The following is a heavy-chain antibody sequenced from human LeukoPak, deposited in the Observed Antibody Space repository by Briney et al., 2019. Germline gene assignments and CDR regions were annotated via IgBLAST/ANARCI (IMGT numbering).Heavy chain of an antibody. V-gene: IGHV4-34*01. CDR2: INHSGST. CDR3: ARGASSGWNGRDY. Sequence: SETLSVTCAVYGGSFSGYYWSWIRQPPGKGLEWIGEINHSGSTNYNPSLKSRVTISVDTSKNQFSLKLSSVTAADTAVYYCARGASSGWNGRDYWGQGTLVTVSS. J-gene: IGHJ4*02. CDR1: GGSFSGYY. D-gene: IGHD6-19*01.